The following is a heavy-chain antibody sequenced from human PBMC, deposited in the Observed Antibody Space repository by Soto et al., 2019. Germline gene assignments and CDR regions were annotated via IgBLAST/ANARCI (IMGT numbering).Heavy chain of an antibody. CDR3: ARADGVTRPPLPYYYYGMDV. D-gene: IGHD4-17*01. J-gene: IGHJ6*02. V-gene: IGHV4-59*01. Sequence: PSETLSLTCTVSGGSISSYYWSWIRQPPGKGLEWIGYIYYSGSTNYNPSLKSRVTISVDTSKNQFSLKLSSVTAADTAVYYCARADGVTRPPLPYYYYGMDVWGQGTTVTVSS. CDR2: IYYSGST. CDR1: GGSISSYY.